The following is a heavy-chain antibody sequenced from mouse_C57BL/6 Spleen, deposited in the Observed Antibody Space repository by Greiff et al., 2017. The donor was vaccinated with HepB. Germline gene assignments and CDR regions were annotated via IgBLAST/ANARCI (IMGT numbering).Heavy chain of an antibody. J-gene: IGHJ2*01. CDR2: IDPSDSYT. Sequence: QVQLQQPGAELVRPGTSVKLSCKASGYTFTSYWMHWVKQRPGQGLEWIGVIDPSDSYTNYNQKFKGKATLTVDTSSSTAYMQLSSLTSEDSAVYYCARRLLRYDFDYWGQGTTLTVSS. CDR1: GYTFTSYW. CDR3: ARRLLRYDFDY. V-gene: IGHV1-59*01. D-gene: IGHD1-1*01.